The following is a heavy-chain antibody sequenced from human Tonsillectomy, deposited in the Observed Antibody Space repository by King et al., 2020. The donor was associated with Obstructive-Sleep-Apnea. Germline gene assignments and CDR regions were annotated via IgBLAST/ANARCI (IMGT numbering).Heavy chain of an antibody. Sequence: VQLVESGGNLVQPGGSLRLSCAASGFTVSSNYMSWVRQAPGKGLEWVSVIYSGGSTYYADSVKGRFTISRDNSKNTLYLQMNSLRAEDTAVYYCAREWGNYYDSSGYYPAAGYFDYWVQGTLVTVSS. J-gene: IGHJ4*02. CDR3: AREWGNYYDSSGYYPAAGYFDY. CDR1: GFTVSSNY. V-gene: IGHV3-66*01. D-gene: IGHD3-22*01. CDR2: IYSGGST.